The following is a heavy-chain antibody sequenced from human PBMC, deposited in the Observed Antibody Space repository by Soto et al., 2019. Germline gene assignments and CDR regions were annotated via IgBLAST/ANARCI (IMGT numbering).Heavy chain of an antibody. CDR2: ISYDGSNK. CDR3: AKDRTVATIWAPFDY. J-gene: IGHJ4*02. CDR1: RFTFSSYG. Sequence: QVQLVESGGGVVQPGRSLRLSCAASRFTFSSYGMHWVRQAPGKGLEWVAVISYDGSNKYYADSVKGRFTISRDNSKNTLYLQMNSLRAEDTAVYYCAKDRTVATIWAPFDYWGQGTLVTVSS. D-gene: IGHD5-12*01. V-gene: IGHV3-30*18.